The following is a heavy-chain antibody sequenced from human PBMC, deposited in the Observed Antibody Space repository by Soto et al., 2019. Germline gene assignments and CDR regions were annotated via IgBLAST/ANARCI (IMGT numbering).Heavy chain of an antibody. D-gene: IGHD3-3*01. CDR1: GYTFTSYG. J-gene: IGHJ4*02. CDR2: ISAYNGNT. CDR3: ARVEERYDFWSGYYALDWPFDY. Sequence: GASVKVSCKASGYTFTSYGISWVRQAPGQGLEWMGWISAYNGNTNYAQKLQGRVTMTTDTSTSTAYMELRSLRSDDTAVYYCARVEERYDFWSGYYALDWPFDYWGQGTLVTAPQ. V-gene: IGHV1-18*01.